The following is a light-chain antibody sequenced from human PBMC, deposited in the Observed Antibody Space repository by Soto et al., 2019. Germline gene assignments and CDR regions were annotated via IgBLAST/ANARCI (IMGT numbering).Light chain of an antibody. CDR3: SSYTSTTTRV. CDR2: EVS. J-gene: IGLJ1*01. Sequence: QSALTQPASVSGSPGQSITISCTGTSSDVGGYNYVSWYQQHPGKGPKLMIYEVSNRPSGVSNRFSGSKSGNTATLTISGLQAEDEADYYCSSYTSTTTRVFGIGTKLTVL. CDR1: SSDVGGYNY. V-gene: IGLV2-14*03.